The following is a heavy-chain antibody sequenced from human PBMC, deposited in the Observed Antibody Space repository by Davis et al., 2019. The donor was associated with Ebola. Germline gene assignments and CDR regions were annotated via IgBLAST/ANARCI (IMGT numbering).Heavy chain of an antibody. CDR1: GFTFSGSA. D-gene: IGHD5-24*01. V-gene: IGHV3-73*01. CDR2: IRSKANSYAT. Sequence: PGGSLRLSCAASGFTFSGSAMHWVRQASGKGLEWVGRIRSKANSYATAYAASAKGRFTISRDDSKNTAYLQMNSLKTEDTAVYYCTTSSRDGYNRWGQGTLVTVSS. CDR3: TTSSRDGYNR. J-gene: IGHJ4*02.